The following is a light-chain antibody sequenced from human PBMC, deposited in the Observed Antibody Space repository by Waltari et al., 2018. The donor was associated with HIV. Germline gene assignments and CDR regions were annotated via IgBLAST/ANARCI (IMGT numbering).Light chain of an antibody. Sequence: QSALTQPASVSGSPGQSITISCTGTSSDFGGYNYVSWYQQHPGKATKLMIHEVTYRPSGVSKRFSGSRSGNTASLTISGLQAEDEADYYCCSFTSTTFVFGTGTKVTVL. CDR1: SSDFGGYNY. CDR3: CSFTSTTFV. V-gene: IGLV2-14*01. J-gene: IGLJ1*01. CDR2: EVT.